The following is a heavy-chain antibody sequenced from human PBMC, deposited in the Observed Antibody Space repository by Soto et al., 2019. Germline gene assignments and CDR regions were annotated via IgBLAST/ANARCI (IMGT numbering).Heavy chain of an antibody. J-gene: IGHJ6*02. Sequence: ASVKVSCKASGGTFSSYAISWVRQAPGQGLEWMGGIIPIFGTANYAQKFQGRVTITADKSTSTAYMELSSLRSEDTAVYYCARGEMDILTGYSKYLYGMDVWGQGTTVTVPS. CDR3: ARGEMDILTGYSKYLYGMDV. D-gene: IGHD3-9*01. CDR2: IIPIFGTA. V-gene: IGHV1-69*06. CDR1: GGTFSSYA.